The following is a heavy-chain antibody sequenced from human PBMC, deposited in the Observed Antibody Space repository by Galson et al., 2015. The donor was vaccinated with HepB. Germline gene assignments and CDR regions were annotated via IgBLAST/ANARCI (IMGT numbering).Heavy chain of an antibody. CDR3: AREPNYDISSYYFDY. V-gene: IGHV3-48*01. CDR1: GFTFSNYP. D-gene: IGHD3-22*01. Sequence: SLRLSCAASGFTFSNYPMNWVRQAPGKGLEWVSYISSSSSTIYYADSVKDRFTISRDNAKNSLYLQMNSLRAEDTAVYYCAREPNYDISSYYFDYWGQGTLVTVSS. CDR2: ISSSSSTI. J-gene: IGHJ4*02.